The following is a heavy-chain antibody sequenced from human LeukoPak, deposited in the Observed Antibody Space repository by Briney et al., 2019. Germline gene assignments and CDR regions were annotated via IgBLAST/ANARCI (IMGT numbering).Heavy chain of an antibody. CDR1: GGSISSGIYC. V-gene: IGHV4-39*01. CDR2: IYYSGST. D-gene: IGHD3-10*01. CDR3: AGRGEASGRSGCLNWFYL. Sequence: PSGTLSDTCTASGGSISSGIYCRGWIRQPPGKGLEWIGSIYYSGSTYYNPSLKSRVTISVDTSKNQFSLKLSSVTAADTAVYYCAGRGEASGRSGCLNWFYLGRQGTLVTVFS. J-gene: IGHJ5*02.